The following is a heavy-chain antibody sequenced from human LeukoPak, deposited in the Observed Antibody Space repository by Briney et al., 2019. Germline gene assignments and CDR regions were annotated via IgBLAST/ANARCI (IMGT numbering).Heavy chain of an antibody. Sequence: SETLSLTCSVAGGSISSTPCYWGWIRQPPGKGLEWIGSLHYRGSTHYNPSLKARVTISVDTSKNQFSLKLSSVTAADTAVYYCASQAPGGNSFNQDFWGQGTLVTVSS. CDR2: LHYRGST. J-gene: IGHJ4*02. CDR3: ASQAPGGNSFNQDF. V-gene: IGHV4-39*01. CDR1: GGSISSTPCY. D-gene: IGHD4-23*01.